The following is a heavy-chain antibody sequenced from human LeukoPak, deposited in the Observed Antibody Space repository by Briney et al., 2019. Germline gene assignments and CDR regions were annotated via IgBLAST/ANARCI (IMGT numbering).Heavy chain of an antibody. CDR2: ISSSGSNI. J-gene: IGHJ4*02. CDR1: GFTFSSYE. Sequence: GRSLRLSCAASGFTFSSYEMNWVRQAPGKGLEWVSYISSSGSNIYYADSVKGRFTISRDNARNSLYLQMNSLRAEDTAVYYCARGWISDSFDYWGQGTLVTVSS. V-gene: IGHV3-48*03. CDR3: ARGWISDSFDY. D-gene: IGHD5-12*01.